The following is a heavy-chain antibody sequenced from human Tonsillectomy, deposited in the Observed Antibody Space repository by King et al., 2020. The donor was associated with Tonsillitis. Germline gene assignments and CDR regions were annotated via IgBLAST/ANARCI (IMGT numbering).Heavy chain of an antibody. D-gene: IGHD3-3*01. CDR1: GYTFTGYY. CDR3: ARGITNFGVVIMSYFDY. V-gene: IGHV1-2*02. J-gene: IGHJ4*02. Sequence: VQLVESGAEVKKPGASVKVSCKASGYTFTGYYMHWVRQAPGQGLEWMGWIIPNSGGTNYAQKFQGRVTMTRDTSISTAYMELSRLRSDDTAVYYCARGITNFGVVIMSYFDYWGQGTLVTVSS. CDR2: IIPNSGGT.